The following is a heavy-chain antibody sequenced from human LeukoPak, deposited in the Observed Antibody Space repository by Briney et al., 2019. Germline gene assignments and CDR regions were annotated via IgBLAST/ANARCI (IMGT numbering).Heavy chain of an antibody. J-gene: IGHJ4*02. Sequence: PGGSLRLSCAASGFTFSTYAMTLVRQAPGKGLEWVSTISGSGGSTYYADSVKGRFTISRDNSKNTLYLQMNSLRAEDTAVYYCAKGTSSLGDYWGQGTLVTVSS. CDR1: GFTFSTYA. CDR2: ISGSGGST. V-gene: IGHV3-23*01. D-gene: IGHD3/OR15-3a*01. CDR3: AKGTSSLGDY.